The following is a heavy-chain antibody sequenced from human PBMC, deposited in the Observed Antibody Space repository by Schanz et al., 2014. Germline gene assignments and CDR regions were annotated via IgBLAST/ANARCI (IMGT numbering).Heavy chain of an antibody. CDR3: ARDKVTTLGYYGMDV. Sequence: QVQLQESGPGLVKPSETLSLTCTVSGGSISSYYWNWIRQPPGKGLEWIGYVYYTGSTTYNPSLKSRVTISAVPSKRQFSLKLSSVTAADTAVYYCARDKVTTLGYYGMDVWGQGTTVTVSS. J-gene: IGHJ6*02. V-gene: IGHV4-59*01. CDR2: VYYTGST. CDR1: GGSISSYY. D-gene: IGHD3-10*02.